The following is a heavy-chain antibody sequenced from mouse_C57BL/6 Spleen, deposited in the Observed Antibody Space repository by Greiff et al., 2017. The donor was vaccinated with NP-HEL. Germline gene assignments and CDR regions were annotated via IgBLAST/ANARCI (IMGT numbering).Heavy chain of an antibody. D-gene: IGHD2-3*01. Sequence: EVQLVESGGGLVQPGGSMKLSCAASGFTFSDAWMDWVRQSPEKGLEWVAEIRNKANNHATYYAESVKGRFTISRDDSKSSVYLQMNSLRAEDTGIYYCTRSLYDGYYYYYAMDYWGQGTSVTVSS. CDR2: IRNKANNHAT. V-gene: IGHV6-6*01. CDR1: GFTFSDAW. J-gene: IGHJ4*01. CDR3: TRSLYDGYYYYYAMDY.